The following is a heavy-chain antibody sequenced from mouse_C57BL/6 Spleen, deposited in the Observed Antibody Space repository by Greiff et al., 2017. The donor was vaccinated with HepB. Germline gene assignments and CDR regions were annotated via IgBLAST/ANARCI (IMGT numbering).Heavy chain of an antibody. CDR2: IYPRSGNT. CDR1: GYTFTSYG. Sequence: QVQLKQSGAELARPGASVKLSCKASGYTFTSYGISWVKQRTGQGLEWIGEIYPRSGNTYYNEKFKGKATLTADKSSSTAYMELRSLTSEDSAVYFCASGRGIYDVSHFSPFDYWGQGTTLTVSS. CDR3: ASGRGIYDVSHFSPFDY. V-gene: IGHV1-81*01. D-gene: IGHD2-3*01. J-gene: IGHJ2*01.